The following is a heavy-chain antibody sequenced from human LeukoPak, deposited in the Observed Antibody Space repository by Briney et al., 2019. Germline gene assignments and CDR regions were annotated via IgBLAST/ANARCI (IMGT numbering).Heavy chain of an antibody. J-gene: IGHJ4*02. D-gene: IGHD4-17*01. CDR3: ARQSPYFGDHLDY. V-gene: IGHV3-21*01. CDR1: GFTFSSYS. Sequence: KPGGSLRLSCAASGFTFSSYSMNWVRQAPGKGLEWVSSISSSSSYIYYADSVKGRFTISRDNAKNSLYLHMNSLRAEDTAVYYCARQSPYFGDHLDYWGQGTLVTVSS. CDR2: ISSSSSYI.